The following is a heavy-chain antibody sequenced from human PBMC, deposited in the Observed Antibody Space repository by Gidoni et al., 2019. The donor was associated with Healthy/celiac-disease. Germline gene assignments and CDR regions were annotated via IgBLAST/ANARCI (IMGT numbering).Heavy chain of an antibody. CDR3: AKDLAQLLAGYYGMDV. Sequence: EVQLVESGGGLVQPGRSVRLACAASGFTFDDYAMHWVRQAPGKGLEWVSGISWNSGSIGYADSVKGRFTISRDNAKNSLYLQMNSLRAEDTALYYCAKDLAQLLAGYYGMDVWGQGTTVTVSS. J-gene: IGHJ6*02. D-gene: IGHD2-2*01. CDR1: GFTFDDYA. CDR2: ISWNSGSI. V-gene: IGHV3-9*01.